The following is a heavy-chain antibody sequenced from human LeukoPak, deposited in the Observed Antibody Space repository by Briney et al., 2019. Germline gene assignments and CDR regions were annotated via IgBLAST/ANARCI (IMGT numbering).Heavy chain of an antibody. CDR1: GFTFDDYG. J-gene: IGHJ4*02. V-gene: IGHV3-21*01. D-gene: IGHD3-9*01. CDR2: ISSSSSYI. CDR3: ARDVLRYFDWLLNFDY. Sequence: GGSLRLSCAASGFTFDDYGMSWVRQAPGKGLEWVSSISSSSSYIYYADSVKGRFTISRDNAKNSLYLQMNSLRAEDTAVYYCARDVLRYFDWLLNFDYWGQGTLVTVSS.